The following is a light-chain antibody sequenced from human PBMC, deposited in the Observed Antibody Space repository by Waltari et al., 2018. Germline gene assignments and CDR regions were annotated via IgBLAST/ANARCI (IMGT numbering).Light chain of an antibody. CDR1: NSNTGSYT. V-gene: IGLV1-44*01. Sequence: QSVLTQPPSTSGTPGQRVTISCSGSNSNTGSYTVNWYQQLPGTAPTLLIYDDSNRPSGVPDRFSGSKSGTSASLAITGLQAEDEADYYCQSYVFGTGTKVTVL. J-gene: IGLJ1*01. CDR2: DDS. CDR3: QSYV.